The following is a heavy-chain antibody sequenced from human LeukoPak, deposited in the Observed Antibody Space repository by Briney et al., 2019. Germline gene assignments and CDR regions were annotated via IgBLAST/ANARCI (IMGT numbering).Heavy chain of an antibody. CDR1: GGSISSGGYS. CDR3: ARGRDGYKPDFDY. J-gene: IGHJ4*02. Sequence: SQTLSLTCAVSGGSISSGGYSWSWIRQPPGKGLEWIGYIYHSGSTYYNPSLKSRVTISVDRSKNQFSLKLSSVTAADTAVYYCARGRDGYKPDFDYGGQGTLVTVSS. V-gene: IGHV4-30-2*01. CDR2: IYHSGST. D-gene: IGHD5-24*01.